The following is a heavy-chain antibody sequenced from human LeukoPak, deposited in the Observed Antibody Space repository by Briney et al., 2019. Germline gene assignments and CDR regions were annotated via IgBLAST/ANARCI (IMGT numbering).Heavy chain of an antibody. CDR2: IYYIGST. V-gene: IGHV4-39*01. CDR3: ARRGDYYDSSGYYLLGGDWFDP. D-gene: IGHD3-22*01. J-gene: IGHJ5*02. CDR1: GGSISSSSYY. Sequence: NPSETLSLTCTVSGGSISSSSYYWGWIRQPPGKGLEWIGSIYYIGSTYYNPSLKSRVTISVDTSKNQFSLKLSSVTAADTAVYYCARRGDYYDSSGYYLLGGDWFDPWGQGTLVTVSS.